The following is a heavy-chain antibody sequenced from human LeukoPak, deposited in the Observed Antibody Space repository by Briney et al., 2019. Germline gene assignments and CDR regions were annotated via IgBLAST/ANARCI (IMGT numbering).Heavy chain of an antibody. V-gene: IGHV3-33*01. Sequence: GGSLRLPCAASGFTFSSYGMHWVRQAPGKGLEWVAVIWYDGSNKYYADSVKGRFTISRDNSKNTLYLQMNSLRAEDTAVYYCARVHYYDSSAYCDYWGQGTLVTVSS. J-gene: IGHJ4*02. CDR3: ARVHYYDSSAYCDY. CDR1: GFTFSSYG. CDR2: IWYDGSNK. D-gene: IGHD3-22*01.